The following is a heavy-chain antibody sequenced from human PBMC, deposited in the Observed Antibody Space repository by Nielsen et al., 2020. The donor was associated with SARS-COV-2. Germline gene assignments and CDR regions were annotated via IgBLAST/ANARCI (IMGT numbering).Heavy chain of an antibody. V-gene: IGHV3-21*01. CDR1: GFTFSSYG. D-gene: IGHD6-13*01. J-gene: IGHJ5*02. Sequence: GESLKISCAASGFTFSSYGMHWVRQAPGKGLEWVSSISSSSSYIYYADSVKGRFTISRDNAKNSLYLQMNSLRAEDTAVYYCAKTTPPGQQLSPWGQGTLVTVSS. CDR3: AKTTPPGQQLSP. CDR2: ISSSSSYI.